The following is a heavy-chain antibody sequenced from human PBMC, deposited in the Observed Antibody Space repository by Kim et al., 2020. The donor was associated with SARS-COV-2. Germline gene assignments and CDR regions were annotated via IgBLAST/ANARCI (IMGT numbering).Heavy chain of an antibody. Sequence: ADSVKGRFTISRDNSKNTLYLQMNSLRAEDTAVYYCARGGYSSGWYIFDYWGQGTLVTVSS. V-gene: IGHV3-30*01. D-gene: IGHD6-19*01. CDR3: ARGGYSSGWYIFDY. J-gene: IGHJ4*02.